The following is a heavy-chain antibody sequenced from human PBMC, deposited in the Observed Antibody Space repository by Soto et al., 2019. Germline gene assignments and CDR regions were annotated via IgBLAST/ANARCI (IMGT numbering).Heavy chain of an antibody. V-gene: IGHV3-23*01. J-gene: IGHJ4*01. D-gene: IGHD5-12*01. Sequence: PGGSLRLACVASGFIFSSSVMSWVRQAPGKGLGWVSSISDRGDKTYNADFVEGRFFISRDNSKNTLYLEMNSLRAEDAAVYYCAKDRVATRIWGQGTLVTVSS. CDR2: ISDRGDKT. CDR1: GFIFSSSV. CDR3: AKDRVATRI.